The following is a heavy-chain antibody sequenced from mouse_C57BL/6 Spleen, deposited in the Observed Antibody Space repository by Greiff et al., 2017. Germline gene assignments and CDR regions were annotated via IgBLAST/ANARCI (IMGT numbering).Heavy chain of an antibody. D-gene: IGHD2-2*01. CDR1: GFNITDDT. CDR3: TTGYIPLYYFDY. CDR2: FDPENGDT. Sequence: VQLQQSGAELVRPGASVKLSCTASGFNITDDTMHWVKQRPEQGLEWIGWFDPENGDTEYDSKFQGKATLTADKYSNPAYLELSSLTSEDTAVYNCTTGYIPLYYFDYWGQGTTLTVSS. V-gene: IGHV14-4*01. J-gene: IGHJ2*01.